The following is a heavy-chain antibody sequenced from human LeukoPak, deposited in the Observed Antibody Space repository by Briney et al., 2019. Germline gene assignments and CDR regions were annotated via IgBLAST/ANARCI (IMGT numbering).Heavy chain of an antibody. CDR3: ARDPYDSSGYYYHFFDY. CDR2: IWYDGSNK. D-gene: IGHD3-22*01. J-gene: IGHJ4*02. V-gene: IGHV3-33*01. CDR1: GFTFSSYG. Sequence: PGGSLRLSCAASGFTFSSYGMHWVRQAPGKGLEWVAVIWYDGSNKYYADSVKGRFTISRDNSKNTLYLQMSSLRAEDTAVYYCARDPYDSSGYYYHFFDYWGQGTLVTVSS.